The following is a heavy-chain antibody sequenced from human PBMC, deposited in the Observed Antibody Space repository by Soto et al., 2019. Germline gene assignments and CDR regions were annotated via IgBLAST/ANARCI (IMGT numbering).Heavy chain of an antibody. V-gene: IGHV4-59*01. Sequence: SETLSLTCIVSGGSISSYYWSWIRQPPGKGLEWIGYIYYSGSPNYNPSLKSRVTISVDTSKNQFSLKLSSVTAADTAVYYCARDGWGSGPSHNWFDPWGQGTLVTVS. J-gene: IGHJ5*02. D-gene: IGHD3-10*01. CDR3: ARDGWGSGPSHNWFDP. CDR1: GGSISSYY. CDR2: IYYSGSP.